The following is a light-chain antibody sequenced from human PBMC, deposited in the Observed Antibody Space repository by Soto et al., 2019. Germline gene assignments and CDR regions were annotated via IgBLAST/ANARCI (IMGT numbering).Light chain of an antibody. J-gene: IGKJ1*01. CDR1: QTISSW. CDR3: QHYNSYSEA. Sequence: DIQMTQSPSTVSGSVGDRVTSTCRASQTISSWLAWYQQKPGKAPKLLIYKASTLKSGVPSRFSGSGSGTEFTLTISSLQPDDFATYYCQHYNSYSEAFGQGTKVDIK. V-gene: IGKV1-5*03. CDR2: KAS.